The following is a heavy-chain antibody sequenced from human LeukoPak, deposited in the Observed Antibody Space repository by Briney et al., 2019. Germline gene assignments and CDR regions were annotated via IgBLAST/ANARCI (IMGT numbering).Heavy chain of an antibody. D-gene: IGHD3-10*01. V-gene: IGHV3-23*01. CDR1: GFTFSNFA. CDR3: AKGSVDTSYIDY. CDR2: VSGSGDST. J-gene: IGHJ4*02. Sequence: TGGSLRLSCAASGFTFSNFAMTCVRLAPGRGLEWVSTVSGSGDSTHFADSVKGRFTISRDNSKNTLYLQMNRLRVEDTALYYCAKGSVDTSYIDYWGQGTLVTVSS.